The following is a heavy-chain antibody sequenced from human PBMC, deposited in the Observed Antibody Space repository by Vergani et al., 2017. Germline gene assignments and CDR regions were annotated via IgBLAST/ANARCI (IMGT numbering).Heavy chain of an antibody. Sequence: EVQLVESGGGLVQPGGSLRLSCAASGFISSSYWMSWVRQAPGKGLEWVANIKQDGSEKYYVDSVKGRFTISRDNAKNSLYLQMNSLRAEDTAVYYCARDGFYSSNWFFDYWGQGTLVTVSS. J-gene: IGHJ4*02. CDR2: IKQDGSEK. CDR3: ARDGFYSSNWFFDY. D-gene: IGHD6-13*01. CDR1: GFISSSYW. V-gene: IGHV3-7*01.